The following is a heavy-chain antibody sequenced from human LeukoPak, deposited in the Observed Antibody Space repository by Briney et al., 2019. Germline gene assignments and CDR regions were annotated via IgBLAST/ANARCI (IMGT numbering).Heavy chain of an antibody. J-gene: IGHJ4*02. V-gene: IGHV4-34*01. CDR2: INHSGST. D-gene: IGHD3-22*01. CDR1: GGSFSGYY. CDR3: ARAVTMIVVDNFDY. Sequence: SETLSLTCAVYGGSFSGYYWSWIRRPPGKGLEWIGEINHSGSTNYNPSLKSRVTISVDTSKNQFSLKLSSVTAADTAVYYCARAVTMIVVDNFDYWGQGTLVTVSS.